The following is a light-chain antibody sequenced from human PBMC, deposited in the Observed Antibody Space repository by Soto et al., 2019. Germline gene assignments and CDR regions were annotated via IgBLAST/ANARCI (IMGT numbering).Light chain of an antibody. J-gene: IGLJ2*01. CDR1: SSDVGGYNY. CDR3: CSYAGSNNLGV. CDR2: EVS. Sequence: QSALTQPPSASGSPGQSVTISCTGTSSDVGGYNYVSWYQQHPGKAPKLMIYEVSTRPSGVPDRFSGSKSGNTASLTVSGLQAEDEADYYCCSYAGSNNLGVFGGGTKLTVL. V-gene: IGLV2-8*01.